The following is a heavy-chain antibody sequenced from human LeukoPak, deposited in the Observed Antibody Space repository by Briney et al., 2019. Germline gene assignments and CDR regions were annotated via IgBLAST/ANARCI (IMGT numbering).Heavy chain of an antibody. Sequence: GGSLRLSCAASGFTFSDYYMSWIRQAPGKGLEWVSYISSSGSTICYADSVKGRFTISRDHAKNSLFLQMISLRAEDTAVYYCARVAFGLYVMDVWGQGTTVTVSS. J-gene: IGHJ6*02. CDR1: GFTFSDYY. D-gene: IGHD3-16*01. CDR2: ISSSGSTI. V-gene: IGHV3-11*04. CDR3: ARVAFGLYVMDV.